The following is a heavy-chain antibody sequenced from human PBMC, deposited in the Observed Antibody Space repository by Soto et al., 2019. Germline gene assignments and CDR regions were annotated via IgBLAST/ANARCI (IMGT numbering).Heavy chain of an antibody. CDR2: ISYDGSNK. V-gene: IGHV3-30*18. Sequence: QVQLVESGGGVVQPGRSLRLSCAASGFTFSSYGMHWVRQAPGKGLEWVAVISYDGSNKYYADSVKGRFTISRDNSKNPLYLQMNSLRAEDTAVYYCAKDTVRGATLGWFDPWGQGTLVTVSS. D-gene: IGHD3-10*01. CDR1: GFTFSSYG. J-gene: IGHJ5*02. CDR3: AKDTVRGATLGWFDP.